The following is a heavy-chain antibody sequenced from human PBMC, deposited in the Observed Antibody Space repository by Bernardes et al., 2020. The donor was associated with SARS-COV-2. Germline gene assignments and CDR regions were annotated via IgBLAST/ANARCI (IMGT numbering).Heavy chain of an antibody. CDR1: GGSISSGGYY. CDR3: ARDRSGYVGY. V-gene: IGHV4-31*03. J-gene: IGHJ4*02. Sequence: SETLSLTCTVSGGSISSGGYYWSWIRQHPGKGLEWIGYIYYSGSTYYNPSLKSRVTISVDTSKNQFSLKLSSVTAADTAVYYCARDRSGYVGYWGQGTLVNVSS. D-gene: IGHD5-12*01. CDR2: IYYSGST.